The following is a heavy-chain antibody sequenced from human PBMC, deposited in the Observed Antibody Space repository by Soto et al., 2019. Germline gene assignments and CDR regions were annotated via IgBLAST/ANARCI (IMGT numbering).Heavy chain of an antibody. CDR1: GDSVSSNSAA. D-gene: IGHD6-19*01. V-gene: IGHV6-1*01. J-gene: IGHJ5*02. CDR2: TYYRPKWYN. Sequence: SQTLSLTCAISGDSVSSNSAAWNWIRQSPSRGLEWLGRTYYRPKWYNDYAVSVKSRITINPDTSKNQFSLQLNSVTPEDTAVYYCARGVAVAGPRAWFDPWGQGTLVTVSS. CDR3: ARGVAVAGPRAWFDP.